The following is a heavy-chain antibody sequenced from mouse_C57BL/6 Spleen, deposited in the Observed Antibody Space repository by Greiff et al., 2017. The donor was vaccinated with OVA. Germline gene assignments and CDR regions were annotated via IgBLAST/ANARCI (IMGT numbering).Heavy chain of an antibody. V-gene: IGHV5-4*03. CDR2: ISDGGSYT. J-gene: IGHJ4*01. CDR3: ARHYYGSSPRAMDY. Sequence: EVMLVESGGGLVKPGGSLKLSCAASGFTFSSYAMSWVRQTPEKRLEWVATISDGGSYTYYPDNVKGRFTLSRDNAKNNLYLQMSHLKSEDTARYYCARHYYGSSPRAMDYWGQGTSVTVSS. CDR1: GFTFSSYA. D-gene: IGHD1-1*01.